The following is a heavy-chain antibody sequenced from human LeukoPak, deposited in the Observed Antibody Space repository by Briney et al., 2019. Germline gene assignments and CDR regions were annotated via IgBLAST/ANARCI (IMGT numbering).Heavy chain of an antibody. Sequence: PSQTLSLTCTVSGGSISSDDYSWSWIRQPPGKGLEWIGYIYYSGSTYYNPSLKSRVTISVDTSKNQFSLKLSSVTAADTAVYYSARDFAEGDYGKFDYWGQGTLVTVSS. J-gene: IGHJ4*02. V-gene: IGHV4-30-4*08. D-gene: IGHD4/OR15-4a*01. CDR1: GGSISSDDYS. CDR2: IYYSGST. CDR3: ARDFAEGDYGKFDY.